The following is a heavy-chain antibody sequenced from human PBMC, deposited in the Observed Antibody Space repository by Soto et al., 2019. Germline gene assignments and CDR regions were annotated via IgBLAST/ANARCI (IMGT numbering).Heavy chain of an antibody. CDR3: AREVWVAGLLYYFDF. CDR2: ISSNGNT. CDR1: DGSISGNF. D-gene: IGHD6-19*01. Sequence: PSETLSLTCTVSDGSISGNFLTWIRQPAGKGLEWIGRISSNGNTDYNPSLKSRVTMSIDTSKNHFSLDLISATASDTAIYYCAREVWVAGLLYYFDFWGQGTLVTV. J-gene: IGHJ4*02. V-gene: IGHV4-4*07.